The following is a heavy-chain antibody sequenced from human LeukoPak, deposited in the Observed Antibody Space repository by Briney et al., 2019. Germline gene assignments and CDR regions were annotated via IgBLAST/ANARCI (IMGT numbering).Heavy chain of an antibody. V-gene: IGHV4-59*01. J-gene: IGHJ3*02. Sequence: SETLSLTCTVSGGSISSYYWSWIRQPPGKGMEWIGYIYYSGSTNYNPSLKSRVTISVDTSKNQFSLKLSSVTAAVTAVYYCARGVRYFDSPGAFDIWGQGTMVTVSP. CDR3: ARGVRYFDSPGAFDI. CDR1: GGSISSYY. CDR2: IYYSGST. D-gene: IGHD3-9*01.